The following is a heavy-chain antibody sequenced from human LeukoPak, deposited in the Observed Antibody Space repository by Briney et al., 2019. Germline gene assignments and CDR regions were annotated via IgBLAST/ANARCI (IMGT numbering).Heavy chain of an antibody. V-gene: IGHV4-4*08. Sequence: SETLSLTCTVSGGSISSYYWSWIRQPPGEGLEWIGYIYTSGSTNYNPSLKSRVTISVDTSKNQFSLKLSSVTAADTAVYYCARGVVPAAILPYDWFDPWGQGTLVTVSS. CDR3: ARGVVPAAILPYDWFDP. J-gene: IGHJ5*02. D-gene: IGHD2-2*02. CDR2: IYTSGST. CDR1: GGSISSYY.